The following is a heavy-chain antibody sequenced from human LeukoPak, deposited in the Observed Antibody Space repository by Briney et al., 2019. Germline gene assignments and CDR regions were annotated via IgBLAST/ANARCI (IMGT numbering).Heavy chain of an antibody. CDR2: INTNTGNP. D-gene: IGHD3-9*01. CDR1: GYTFTSYA. V-gene: IGHV7-4-1*02. Sequence: ASVKVSCKASGYTFTSYAMNWVRQAPGQGLEWMGWINTNTGNPTYAQGFTGRFVFSLDTSVSTAYLQISSLKAEDTAVYYCARDRHLRYFDWLPNPFDYWGQGTLVTVSS. J-gene: IGHJ4*02. CDR3: ARDRHLRYFDWLPNPFDY.